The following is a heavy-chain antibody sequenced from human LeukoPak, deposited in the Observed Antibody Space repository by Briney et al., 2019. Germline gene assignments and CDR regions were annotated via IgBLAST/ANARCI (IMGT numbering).Heavy chain of an antibody. CDR1: GGSISTSSYY. CDR3: ARGQARLSWFDP. D-gene: IGHD6-19*01. J-gene: IGHJ5*02. CDR2: IFYSGST. Sequence: PSGTLSLTCTVSGGSISTSSYYWGWVRQPPGKGLEWIGNIFYSGSTYYSPSLKSRVTISLDTSKNQFFLRLSSVTAADTAVYYCARGQARLSWFDPWGQGTLVTVSS. V-gene: IGHV4-39*07.